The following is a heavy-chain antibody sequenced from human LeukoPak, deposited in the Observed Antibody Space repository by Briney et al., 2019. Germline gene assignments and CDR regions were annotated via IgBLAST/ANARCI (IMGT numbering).Heavy chain of an antibody. J-gene: IGHJ1*01. CDR3: ARPSIVGDFQH. Sequence: SETLSLTCTVSGGSISSNSYYWGWIRQPPGKGLEWIGCIYYSGSTYYNPSLKSRVTISVDTSKNQFSLKLSSVTAADTAVYYCARPSIVGDFQHWGQGTLVTVSS. D-gene: IGHD1-26*01. V-gene: IGHV4-39*01. CDR1: GGSISSNSYY. CDR2: IYYSGST.